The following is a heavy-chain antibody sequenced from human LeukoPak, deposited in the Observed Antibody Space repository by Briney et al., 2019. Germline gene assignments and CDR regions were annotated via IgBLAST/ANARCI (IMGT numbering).Heavy chain of an antibody. CDR1: GFSFSSHT. Sequence: GGSLRLSCAASGFSFSSHTMHWVRQAPGKGLEWVSSINYAATFIYYTKSVKGRFTISRANGKNSLYLQMNNLRVEDTAVYYCARLDTVTRGFDSWGQGTLVTVSS. J-gene: IGHJ4*02. CDR3: ARLDTVTRGFDS. D-gene: IGHD4-17*01. V-gene: IGHV3-21*01. CDR2: INYAATFI.